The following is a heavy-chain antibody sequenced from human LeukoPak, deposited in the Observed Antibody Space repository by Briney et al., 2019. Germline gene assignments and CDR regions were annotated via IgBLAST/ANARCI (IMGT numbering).Heavy chain of an antibody. CDR2: ISPYNGNT. Sequence: ASVKVSYKASGGTFSSYAISWVRQAPGQGLEWMGWISPYNGNTNYAQKLQGRVTMTTDTSTSTAYMELRSLRSDDTAIYYCARRRYYGSGSYSDYWGQGTLVTVSS. CDR3: ARRRYYGSGSYSDY. J-gene: IGHJ4*02. V-gene: IGHV1-18*01. CDR1: GGTFSSYA. D-gene: IGHD3-10*01.